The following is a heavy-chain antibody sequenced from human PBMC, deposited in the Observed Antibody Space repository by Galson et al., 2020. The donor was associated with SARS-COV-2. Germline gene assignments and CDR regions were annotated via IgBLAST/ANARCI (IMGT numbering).Heavy chain of an antibody. J-gene: IGHJ4*02. CDR2: IKSKTDGGTT. V-gene: IGHV3-15*01. CDR3: TTGRFGELIVSY. Sequence: GGSLRLSFAASGFTFSNAWMSWVRQAPGKGLEWVGRIKSKTDGGTTDYAAPVKGRFTISRDDSKNTLYRQMNSLKTEDTAVYYCTTGRFGELIVSYWGQGTLVTVSS. D-gene: IGHD3-10*01. CDR1: GFTFSNAW.